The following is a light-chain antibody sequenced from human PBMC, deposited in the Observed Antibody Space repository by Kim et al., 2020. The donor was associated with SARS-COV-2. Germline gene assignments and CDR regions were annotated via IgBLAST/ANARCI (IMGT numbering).Light chain of an antibody. J-gene: IGKJ2*01. CDR3: QQFNNYPL. V-gene: IGKV1D-13*01. CDR2: DAS. CDR1: QGISSA. Sequence: LSASVGDRVTITGRASQGISSALAWYQQKPGKAPKLLIYDASSLESGVPSRFSGSGSGTDFTLTISSLQPEDFATFYCQQFNNYPLFGQGTKLEI.